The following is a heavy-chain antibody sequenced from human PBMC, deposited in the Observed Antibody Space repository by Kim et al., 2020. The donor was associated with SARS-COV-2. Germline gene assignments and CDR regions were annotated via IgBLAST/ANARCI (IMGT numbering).Heavy chain of an antibody. CDR3: AKGDASFLSSGWAPPLGYYFDY. J-gene: IGHJ4*02. V-gene: IGHV3-23*01. Sequence: GGSLRLSCAASGFTFSSYAMSWVRQAPGKGLEWVSAISGSGGSTYYADSVKGRFTISRDNSKNTLYLQMNSLRAEDTAVYYCAKGDASFLSSGWAPPLGYYFDYWGQGTLVTVSS. CDR1: GFTFSSYA. D-gene: IGHD6-19*01. CDR2: ISGSGGST.